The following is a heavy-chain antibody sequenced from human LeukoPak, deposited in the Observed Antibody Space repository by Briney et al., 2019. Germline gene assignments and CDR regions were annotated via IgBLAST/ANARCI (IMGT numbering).Heavy chain of an antibody. Sequence: SETLSLTCTVSGGSISSYYWSWLRQPPGKGLEWIGYIYYSGSTNYNPSLKSRVTISVDTSKNQFSLKLSSVTAADTAVYYCARGRWNIDYWGQGTLVTVSS. CDR1: GGSISSYY. J-gene: IGHJ4*02. D-gene: IGHD5-24*01. V-gene: IGHV4-59*01. CDR3: ARGRWNIDY. CDR2: IYYSGST.